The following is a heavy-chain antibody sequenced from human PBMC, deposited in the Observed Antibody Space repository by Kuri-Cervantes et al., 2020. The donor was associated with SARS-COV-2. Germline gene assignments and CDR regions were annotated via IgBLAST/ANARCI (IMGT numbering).Heavy chain of an antibody. Sequence: ASVKVSCKASGYGFTSYSVTWVRQAPGQGLEWMGWISTSIGKTNYAEKFQGRVTMTADTSTTTAYMELRGLRYDDTAVYHCAREEASPDASEIKFDPWGQGTLVTVSS. CDR1: GYGFTSYS. CDR2: ISTSIGKT. V-gene: IGHV1-18*01. D-gene: IGHD1-14*01. CDR3: AREEASPDASEIKFDP. J-gene: IGHJ5*02.